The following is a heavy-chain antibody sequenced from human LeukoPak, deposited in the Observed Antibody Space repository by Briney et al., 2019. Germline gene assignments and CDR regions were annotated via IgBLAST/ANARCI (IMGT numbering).Heavy chain of an antibody. CDR2: IYSGGST. CDR3: ARGPEHIDY. CDR1: GGSFSGYY. V-gene: IGHV3-53*01. D-gene: IGHD1/OR15-1a*01. Sequence: PSETLSLTCAVYGGSFSGYYWSWVRQAPGKGLEWVSVIYSGGSTYYADSVKGRFTISRDNSKNTLYLQMNSLRAEDTAVYYCARGPEHIDYWGQGTLVTVSS. J-gene: IGHJ4*02.